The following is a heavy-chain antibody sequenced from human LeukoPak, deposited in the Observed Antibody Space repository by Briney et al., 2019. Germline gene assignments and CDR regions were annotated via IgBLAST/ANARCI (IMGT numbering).Heavy chain of an antibody. CDR3: ARDRAGFDY. CDR1: GGSISSYY. Sequence: ETLSLTCTVSGGSISSYYWSWIRQPPGKGLEWIGYIYYSGSTNYNPSLKSRVTISVDTSKNQFSLKLSSVTAADTAVYYCARDRAGFDYWGQGTLVTVSS. J-gene: IGHJ4*02. D-gene: IGHD6-19*01. V-gene: IGHV4-59*01. CDR2: IYYSGST.